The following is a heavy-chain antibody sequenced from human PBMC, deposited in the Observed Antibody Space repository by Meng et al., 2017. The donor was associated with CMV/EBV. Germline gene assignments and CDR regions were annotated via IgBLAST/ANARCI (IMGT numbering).Heavy chain of an antibody. CDR3: ARQGYYYDIGWFGP. J-gene: IGHJ5*02. CDR1: GGSISSSSYY. Sequence: SETLSLTCTVSGGSISSSSYYWGWIRQPPGKGLEWIGSIYYSGSTYYNPSLKSRVTISVDTSKNQFSLKLSSVTAADTAVYYCARQGYYYDIGWFGPWGQGTLVTVSS. D-gene: IGHD3-22*01. CDR2: IYYSGST. V-gene: IGHV4-39*01.